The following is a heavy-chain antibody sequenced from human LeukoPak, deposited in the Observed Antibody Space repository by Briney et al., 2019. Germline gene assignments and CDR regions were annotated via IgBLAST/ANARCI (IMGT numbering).Heavy chain of an antibody. D-gene: IGHD1-7*01. Sequence: GGSLRLSCAASGFTFSSYSMSWVRQAPGKGLEWVSSTSSSSTYKYYVDSVKGRFTISRDNAKNSLYLQMNSLRAEDTAVYYCARGAITGTASFDYWGQGTLVTVSS. CDR1: GFTFSSYS. V-gene: IGHV3-21*01. CDR2: TSSSSTYK. CDR3: ARGAITGTASFDY. J-gene: IGHJ4*02.